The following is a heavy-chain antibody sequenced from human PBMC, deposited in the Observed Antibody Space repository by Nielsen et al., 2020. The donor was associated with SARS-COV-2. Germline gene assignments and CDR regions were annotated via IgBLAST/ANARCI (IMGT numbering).Heavy chain of an antibody. CDR3: ARGTGEKVYGDYRFDY. D-gene: IGHD4-17*01. V-gene: IGHV3-7*04. J-gene: IGHJ4*02. CDR2: IKQDGSEK. Sequence: GGSLRLSCAASGFTFSSYWMSWVRQAPGKGLEWVANIKQDGSEKYYVDSVKGRFTISRDNAKNSLYLQMNSLRAEDTAVYYCARGTGEKVYGDYRFDYWGQGTLVTVSS. CDR1: GFTFSSYW.